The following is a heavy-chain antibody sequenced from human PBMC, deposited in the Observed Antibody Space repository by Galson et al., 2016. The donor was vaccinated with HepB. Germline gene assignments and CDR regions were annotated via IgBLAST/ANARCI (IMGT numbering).Heavy chain of an antibody. Sequence: SLRLSCAVSGGTFSNYWMSWVRQAPGKGLEWLANIKGDGSEKNYVDSVKGRFDISRDNAKNSLSLQMNGLRTEDTAHYYCTGSTGWLPEHWGQGSLVTVSS. CDR2: IKGDGSEK. V-gene: IGHV3-7*03. J-gene: IGHJ4*02. CDR1: GGTFSNYW. D-gene: IGHD3-22*01. CDR3: TGSTGWLPEH.